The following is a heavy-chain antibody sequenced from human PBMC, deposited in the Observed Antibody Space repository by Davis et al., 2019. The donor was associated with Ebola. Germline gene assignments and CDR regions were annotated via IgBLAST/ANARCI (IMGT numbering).Heavy chain of an antibody. J-gene: IGHJ5*02. CDR2: IYYSGST. V-gene: IGHV4-59*01. CDR1: GGSFSGYY. Sequence: MPSETLSLTCAVYGGSFSGYYWSWIRQPPGKGLEWIGYIYYSGSTNYNPSLKSRVTISVDTSKNQFSLKLSSVTAADTAVYYCARARPYWFDPWGQGTLVTVSS. CDR3: ARARPYWFDP.